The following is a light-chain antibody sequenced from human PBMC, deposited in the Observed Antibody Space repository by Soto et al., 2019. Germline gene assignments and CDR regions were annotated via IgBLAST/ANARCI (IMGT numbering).Light chain of an antibody. CDR2: DVS. J-gene: IGLJ2*01. CDR1: SSDVGGYNY. V-gene: IGLV2-14*01. Sequence: QSVLTQPASVSGSPGQSITISCTGTSSDVGGYNYVSWYQQHPGKAPKLIIYDVSNRPSGVSNRFSGSKSGNTASLTISGLQAEDEADYYCSSYTSSSTYVVFGGATKLTVL. CDR3: SSYTSSSTYVV.